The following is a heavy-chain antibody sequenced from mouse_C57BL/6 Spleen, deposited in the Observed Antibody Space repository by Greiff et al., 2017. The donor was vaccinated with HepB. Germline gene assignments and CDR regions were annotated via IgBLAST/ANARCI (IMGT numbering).Heavy chain of an antibody. V-gene: IGHV1-39*01. Sequence: VQLQQSGPELVKPGASVKISCKASGYSFTDYNMNWVKQSNGKSLEWIGVINPNYGTTSYNQKFKGKATLTVDQSSSTAYMQLNSLTSEDSAVYYCASGIYYDPYYYAMDYWGQGTSVTVSS. CDR1: GYSFTDYN. CDR2: INPNYGTT. D-gene: IGHD2-4*01. J-gene: IGHJ4*01. CDR3: ASGIYYDPYYYAMDY.